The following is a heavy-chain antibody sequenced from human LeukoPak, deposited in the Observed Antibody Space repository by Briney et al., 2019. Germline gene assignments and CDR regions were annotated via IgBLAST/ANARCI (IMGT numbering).Heavy chain of an antibody. J-gene: IGHJ4*02. CDR3: ATGPGYSGSGQ. D-gene: IGHD3-10*01. V-gene: IGHV3-23*01. CDR1: GITLSNYG. CDR2: LSGSGGGT. Sequence: GGSLRLSCAVSGITLSNYGMSWVRQAPGKGLEWVAGLSGSGGGTNYADSVRGRFTISRDNAKNTLYLQMNSLRAEDTAVYYCATGPGYSGSGQWGEGALVTVSS.